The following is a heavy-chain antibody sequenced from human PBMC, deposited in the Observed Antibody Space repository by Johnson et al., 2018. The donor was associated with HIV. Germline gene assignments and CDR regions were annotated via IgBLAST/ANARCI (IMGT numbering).Heavy chain of an antibody. V-gene: IGHV3-11*01. CDR3: AKDMQLERWFGESANAFDI. D-gene: IGHD3-10*01. J-gene: IGHJ3*02. CDR1: GFTFSDYY. CDR2: ISSSGSTI. Sequence: VQLVESGGGLVKPGGSLRLSCAASGFTFSDYYMSWIRQAPGKGLEWVSYISSSGSTIYYTDSVKGRFTISRDNAKNSLYLQMNSLRAEDTALYYCAKDMQLERWFGESANAFDIWGQGTMVTVSS.